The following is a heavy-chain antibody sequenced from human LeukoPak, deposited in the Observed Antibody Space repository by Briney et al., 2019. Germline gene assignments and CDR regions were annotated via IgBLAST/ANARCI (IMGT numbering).Heavy chain of an antibody. D-gene: IGHD3-22*01. Sequence: GGSLRLSCAASGFTFSSYWMHWVRQAPGKGLVGGSRLNSDGSSTSYADSVKGRFTISRDNAKNTLYLQMNSLRAEDTAVYYCARRYYYDSSGYAYYFDYWGQGTLVTVSS. V-gene: IGHV3-74*01. CDR1: GFTFSSYW. CDR3: ARRYYYDSSGYAYYFDY. CDR2: LNSDGSST. J-gene: IGHJ4*02.